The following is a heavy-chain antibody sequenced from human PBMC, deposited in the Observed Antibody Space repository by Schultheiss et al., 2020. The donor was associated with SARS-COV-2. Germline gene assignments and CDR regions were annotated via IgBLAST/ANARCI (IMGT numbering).Heavy chain of an antibody. CDR3: ARGHDYGDYYYGMDV. CDR1: GYSISSGYY. V-gene: IGHV4-38-2*01. CDR2: IYHSGST. J-gene: IGHJ6*02. Sequence: SQTLSLTCAVSGYSISSGYYWGWIRQPPGKGLEWIGSIYHSGSTYYNPSLKSRVTISVDTSKNQFSLKLSSVTAADTAVYYCARGHDYGDYYYGMDVWGQGTTVTVSS. D-gene: IGHD4-17*01.